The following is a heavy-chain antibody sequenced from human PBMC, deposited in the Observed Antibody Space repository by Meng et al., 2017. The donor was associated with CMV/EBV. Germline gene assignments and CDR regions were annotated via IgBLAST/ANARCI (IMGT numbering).Heavy chain of an antibody. V-gene: IGHV3-23*01. CDR1: GFTFSSYA. J-gene: IGHJ4*02. D-gene: IGHD2-2*01. CDR2: ISGSGGST. Sequence: GESLKISCAASGFTFSSYAMSWVRQAPGKGLEWVSAISGSGGSTYYADSVKGRFTISRDNSKNTLYLQMNSLRAEDTAVYYCAKPIVVVPAAIESGFDYWAREPWSPSPQ. CDR3: AKPIVVVPAAIESGFDY.